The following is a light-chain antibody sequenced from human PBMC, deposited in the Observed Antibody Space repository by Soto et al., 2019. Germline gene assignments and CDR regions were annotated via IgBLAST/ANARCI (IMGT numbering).Light chain of an antibody. CDR2: GTS. J-gene: IGKJ1*01. V-gene: IGKV3-20*01. CDR1: QSVPSTY. CDR3: QQYGSSSWT. Sequence: VLSQSPGRLSLSPGERATLSCRASQSVPSTYFAWYQQKSGQPPRLLISGTSNRATGIPDRFSGSGSGRDFTLTISRLEPEDFAVYYCQQYGSSSWTFGQGTKVDIK.